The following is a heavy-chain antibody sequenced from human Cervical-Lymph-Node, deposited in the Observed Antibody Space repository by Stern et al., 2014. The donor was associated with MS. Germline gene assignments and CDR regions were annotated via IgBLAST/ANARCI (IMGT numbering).Heavy chain of an antibody. CDR2: ISGSGDST. J-gene: IGHJ4*02. Sequence: EVQLVESGGSLVQPGGSLRLSCAASGFTFSGYAMSWVRQAPGKGLEWVSAISGSGDSTYYADSVKGRFTISRDNSKNTLYLQMNSLRADDTAVYYCAKEGILVASFDYWGQGTLVTVSS. CDR1: GFTFSGYA. CDR3: AKEGILVASFDY. V-gene: IGHV3-23*04. D-gene: IGHD6-19*01.